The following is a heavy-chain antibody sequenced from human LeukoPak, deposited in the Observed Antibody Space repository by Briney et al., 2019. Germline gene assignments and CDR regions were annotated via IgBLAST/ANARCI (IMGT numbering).Heavy chain of an antibody. D-gene: IGHD3-10*01. J-gene: IGHJ4*02. Sequence: GGSLRLSCAASGFTFSSYEMNWVRQAPGKGLEWVSYISSSGSTIYYADSVKGRFTISRDNAKNSLYLQMNSLRAEDTAVYYCARAYPELLWFREQDYYFDYWGQGTLVTVSS. CDR3: ARAYPELLWFREQDYYFDY. CDR2: ISSSGSTI. CDR1: GFTFSSYE. V-gene: IGHV3-48*03.